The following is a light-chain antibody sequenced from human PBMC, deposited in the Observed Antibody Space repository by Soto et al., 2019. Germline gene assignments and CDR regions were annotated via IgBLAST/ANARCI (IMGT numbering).Light chain of an antibody. CDR2: GAS. CDR3: HQYGSSRGA. Sequence: EIVLTQSPGTLSLSPGERATLSCRASQSVSSSYLAWYQQKPGQAPRLLIYGASSRATGIPDRFSGSGSGTDFTLTISRLEPEDFAVYYCHQYGSSRGAFGAGTKVEIK. CDR1: QSVSSSY. V-gene: IGKV3-20*01. J-gene: IGKJ1*01.